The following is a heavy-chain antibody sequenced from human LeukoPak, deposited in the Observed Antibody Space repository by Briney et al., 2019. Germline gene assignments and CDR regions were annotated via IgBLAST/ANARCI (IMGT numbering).Heavy chain of an antibody. CDR3: ASDGSSGYYLYY. J-gene: IGHJ4*02. CDR1: GFTFSSYA. V-gene: IGHV3-23*01. Sequence: GGSLRLSCAASGFTFSSYAMSWVRKAPGKGLEWVSSISGSGGSTYYADSVKGRFTISRDISKNTLYLQMNSLRAEDTAVYYCASDGSSGYYLYYWGQGTLVTVSS. D-gene: IGHD3-22*01. CDR2: ISGSGGST.